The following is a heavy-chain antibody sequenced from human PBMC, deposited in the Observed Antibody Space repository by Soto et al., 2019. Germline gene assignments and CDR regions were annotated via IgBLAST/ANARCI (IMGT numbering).Heavy chain of an antibody. CDR2: LFYSGST. Sequence: QVQLQESGPGLVKPSQTLSLTCTVSGGSISSDGSYWSWIRQHPGKGLEWIGCLFYSGSTYYNPSFKGRVTISVDTSKNQFALKLSSVTAADTAVYYCARGLAAAGLFGFGPWGQGTLVTVSS. J-gene: IGHJ5*02. V-gene: IGHV4-31*03. CDR3: ARGLAAAGLFGFGP. CDR1: GGSISSDGSY. D-gene: IGHD6-13*01.